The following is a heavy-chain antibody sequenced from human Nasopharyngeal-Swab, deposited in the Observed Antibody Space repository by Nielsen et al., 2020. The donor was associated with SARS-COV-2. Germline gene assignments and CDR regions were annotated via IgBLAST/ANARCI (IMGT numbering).Heavy chain of an antibody. CDR3: ARDWGTGDSYYYYGMDV. Sequence: GGSLRLSCAASGFTFSSYSMNWVRQAPGKGLEWVSSISSSSSYIYYADSVKGRFTISRDNAKNSLYLQMNSLRAEDTAVYYCARDWGTGDSYYYYGMDVWGQGTTVTVSS. J-gene: IGHJ6*02. CDR1: GFTFSSYS. V-gene: IGHV3-21*01. CDR2: ISSSSSYI. D-gene: IGHD7-27*01.